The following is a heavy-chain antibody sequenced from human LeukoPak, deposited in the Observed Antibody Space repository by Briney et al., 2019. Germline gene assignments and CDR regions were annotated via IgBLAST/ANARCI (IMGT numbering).Heavy chain of an antibody. CDR1: GGTFSSYA. V-gene: IGHV1-69*04. J-gene: IGHJ6*03. D-gene: IGHD5-24*01. CDR2: IIPILGIA. Sequence: SVKVSCKASGGTFSSYAISWVRQAPGQGLEWMGRIIPILGIANYAQEFQGRVTFTTDESASTAYMEVSSLRSEDTAVYYCASGSLGDGYGVGDYYQYMDVWGKGTTVTVSS. CDR3: ASGSLGDGYGVGDYYQYMDV.